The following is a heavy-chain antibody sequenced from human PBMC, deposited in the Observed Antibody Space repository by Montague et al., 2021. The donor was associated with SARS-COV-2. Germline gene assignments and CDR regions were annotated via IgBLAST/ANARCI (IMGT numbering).Heavy chain of an antibody. V-gene: IGHV6-1*01. CDR2: TYYTSRWHN. D-gene: IGHD1-26*01. Sequence: CAISGDSVSRNGVAWTWIRQSPSRGLDYLGRTYYTSRWHNDQAPSVKGRLTVNPDTSKNQFSLHLNSVTPEDTAVYYCARGGDGWEVPFDFWNQGTLVTVSS. CDR1: GDSVSRNGVA. CDR3: ARGGDGWEVPFDF. J-gene: IGHJ4*01.